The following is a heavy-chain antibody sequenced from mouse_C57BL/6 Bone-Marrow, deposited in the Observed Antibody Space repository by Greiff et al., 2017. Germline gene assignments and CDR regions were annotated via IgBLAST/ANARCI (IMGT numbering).Heavy chain of an antibody. V-gene: IGHV5-9-1*02. J-gene: IGHJ4*01. Sequence: EVNLVESGEGLVKPGGSLKLSCAASGFTFSSYAMSWVRQTPEKRLEWVAYISSGGDYIYYADTVKGRFTISRDNARNTLYLQMSSLKSEDTAMYYCTRDNDDGPSYAMDYWGQGTSVTVSS. CDR1: GFTFSSYA. D-gene: IGHD2-12*01. CDR2: ISSGGDYI. CDR3: TRDNDDGPSYAMDY.